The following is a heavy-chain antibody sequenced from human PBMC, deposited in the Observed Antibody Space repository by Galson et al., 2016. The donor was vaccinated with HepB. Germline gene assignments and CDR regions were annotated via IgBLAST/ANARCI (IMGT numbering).Heavy chain of an antibody. CDR2: VYASGST. CDR1: GGSISSGSYY. J-gene: IGHJ4*02. D-gene: IGHD2/OR15-2a*01. Sequence: TLSLTCSVSGGSISSGSYYWSWIRQPAGKGLEWIGRVYASGSTNYNPSLKSRVTISVDTSKNQFSLKLTSMTAADTAVYYCALYAGYFDYWGQGTLVTVSS. V-gene: IGHV4-61*02. CDR3: ALYAGYFDY.